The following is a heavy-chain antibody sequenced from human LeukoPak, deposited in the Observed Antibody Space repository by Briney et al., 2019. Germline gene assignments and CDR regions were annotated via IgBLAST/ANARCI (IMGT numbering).Heavy chain of an antibody. CDR3: ARDGTGSNSGWYIH. J-gene: IGHJ4*02. CDR1: GFTFSSHS. D-gene: IGHD6-19*01. Sequence: SGGSLRLSCAASGFTFSSHSMHWVRQAPGKGLEWVGRIKSKTDGGTTDYAAPVKGRFTISRDDSKNTLYLQMNSLRAEDTAVYYCARDGTGSNSGWYIHWGQGTLVTVSS. CDR2: IKSKTDGGTT. V-gene: IGHV3-15*01.